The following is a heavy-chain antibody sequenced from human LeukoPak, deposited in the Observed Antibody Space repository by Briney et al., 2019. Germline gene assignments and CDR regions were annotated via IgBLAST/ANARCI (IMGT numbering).Heavy chain of an antibody. Sequence: VASVRVSCKTSGYTFTGYFMHWVRQPPGQGLEWLGWINPDSGVTKYAQKFQGRVTMTRDTSISTAYMELSRLRSDDTAVYYCASRELGYWGQGTLVTVSS. CDR1: GYTFTGYF. J-gene: IGHJ4*02. D-gene: IGHD1-26*01. CDR3: ASRELGY. V-gene: IGHV1-2*02. CDR2: INPDSGVT.